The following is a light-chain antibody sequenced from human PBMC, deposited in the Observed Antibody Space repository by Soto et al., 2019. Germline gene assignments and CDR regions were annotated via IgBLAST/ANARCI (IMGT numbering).Light chain of an antibody. V-gene: IGKV1-39*01. CDR3: QKTYRIPYT. CDR1: QDISDY. CDR2: AAS. Sequence: DIQMTHSPSSLSASVGDRVTITCRASQDISDYLNWYQQRPGQAPKLLIYAASNLQSGVPSRFTGSESGTDFTLTISSLQPEDFATFYCQKTYRIPYTFGQGTKGDIK. J-gene: IGKJ2*01.